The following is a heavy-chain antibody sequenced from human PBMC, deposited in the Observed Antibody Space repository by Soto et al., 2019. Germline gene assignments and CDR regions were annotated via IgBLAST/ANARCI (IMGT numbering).Heavy chain of an antibody. CDR2: INHSGST. CDR1: GGSFSGYY. Sequence: QVQLQQWGAGLLKPSETLSLTCSVYGGSFSGYYWRWIRQPQGKGLEWIGEINHSGSTHYNPSLKSRVTISVDTSQNQFSLKLSSVTAADTAVYYCAREGGIFYSSSWLTYWGQGTLVTVSS. J-gene: IGHJ4*02. V-gene: IGHV4-34*01. CDR3: AREGGIFYSSSWLTY. D-gene: IGHD6-13*01.